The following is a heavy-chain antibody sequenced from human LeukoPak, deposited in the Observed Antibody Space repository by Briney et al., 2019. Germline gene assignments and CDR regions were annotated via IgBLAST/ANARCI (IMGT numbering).Heavy chain of an antibody. V-gene: IGHV1-24*01. D-gene: IGHD3-10*01. CDR1: GYTLTELS. J-gene: IGHJ4*02. Sequence: GASVKVSCKVSGYTLTELSMHWVRQAPGKGLGWMGGFDPEDGETIYAQKFQGRVTMTEDTSTDTAYMELSSLRSEDTAVYYCATVDIRFGCYFDYWGQGTLVTVSS. CDR3: ATVDIRFGCYFDY. CDR2: FDPEDGET.